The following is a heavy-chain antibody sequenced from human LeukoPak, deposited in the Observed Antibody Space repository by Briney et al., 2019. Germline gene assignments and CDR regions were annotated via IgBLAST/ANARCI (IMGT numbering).Heavy chain of an antibody. D-gene: IGHD2-2*01. Sequence: SETLSLTCTVSSGSISSYYWSWIRQPPGKGREWIGYIYYSGSTNYNPSLKSRVTISVDTSKNQFSLKLSSVTAADTAVYYCARDQAPYCSSTSCYYYGMDVWGQGTTVTVSS. J-gene: IGHJ6*02. CDR3: ARDQAPYCSSTSCYYYGMDV. CDR2: IYYSGST. V-gene: IGHV4-59*01. CDR1: SGSISSYY.